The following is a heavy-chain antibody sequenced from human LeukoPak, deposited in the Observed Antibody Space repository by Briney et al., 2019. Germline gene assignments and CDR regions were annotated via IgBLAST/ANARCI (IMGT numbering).Heavy chain of an antibody. CDR1: GGTFSNYA. Sequence: ASVMVSCKASGGTFSNYAINWVRQAPGQGLEWMGWISAYNGNTNYAQKLQGRVTMTTDTSTSTAYMELRSLRSDDTAVYYCARDQLWPSGTSFDYWGQGTLVTVSS. V-gene: IGHV1-18*01. J-gene: IGHJ4*02. D-gene: IGHD5-18*01. CDR2: ISAYNGNT. CDR3: ARDQLWPSGTSFDY.